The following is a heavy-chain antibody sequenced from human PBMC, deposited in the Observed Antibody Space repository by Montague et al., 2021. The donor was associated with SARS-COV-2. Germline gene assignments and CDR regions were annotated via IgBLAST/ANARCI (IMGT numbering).Heavy chain of an antibody. Sequence: SETLSLTCTVSGGSISRHYWTWIRQPPSKRLEWIGYIYYTGSTNYNPSLKSRVAISVDTSKNQFSLSLRSVTAADMALYYCARLPPNGRWYLDLWGRGTLVTVSS. CDR2: IYYTGST. CDR1: GGSISRHY. J-gene: IGHJ2*01. CDR3: ARLPPNGRWYLDL. V-gene: IGHV4-59*11. D-gene: IGHD2-8*01.